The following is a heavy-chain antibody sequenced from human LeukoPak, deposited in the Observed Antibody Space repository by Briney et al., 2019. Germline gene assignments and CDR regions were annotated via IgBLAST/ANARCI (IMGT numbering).Heavy chain of an antibody. CDR1: GGSFSGYY. Sequence: SETLSLTCAIYGGSFSGYYWSWIRQPPGKGLEWIGEINHSGSTNYNPSLKSRVTISVDTSKNQFSLKLSSVTAADTAVYYCARGRVFPPTIDYWGQGTLVTVSS. CDR3: ARGRVFPPTIDY. V-gene: IGHV4-34*01. J-gene: IGHJ4*02. D-gene: IGHD2-8*01. CDR2: INHSGST.